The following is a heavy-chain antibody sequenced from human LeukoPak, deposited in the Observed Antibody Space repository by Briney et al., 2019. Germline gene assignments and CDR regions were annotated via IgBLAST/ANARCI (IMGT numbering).Heavy chain of an antibody. CDR3: ARASYDSSGYYYTDY. V-gene: IGHV3-11*06. J-gene: IGHJ4*02. CDR1: GFTFSDYY. Sequence: GGSLRLSCAASGFTFSDYYMSWIRQAPGKGLEWVSYISSSSSYTNYADSVKGRFTISRDNAKNSLYLQMNSLRAEDTAVYYCARASYDSSGYYYTDYWGREPWSPSPQ. CDR2: ISSSSSYT. D-gene: IGHD3-22*01.